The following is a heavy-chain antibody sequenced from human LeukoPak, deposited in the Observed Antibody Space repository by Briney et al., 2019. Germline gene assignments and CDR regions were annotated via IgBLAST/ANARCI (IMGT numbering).Heavy chain of an antibody. CDR1: GGSISSYY. Sequence: SETLSLTCTVSGGSISSYYWSWIRQPPGKGLEWIGYIYYSGSTNYNPSLKSRVTISVDTSKNQFSLKLSSVTAADTAVYYCARGSVYDSRGYRVNWFDPWGQGTLVTVSS. CDR3: ARGSVYDSRGYRVNWFDP. V-gene: IGHV4-59*01. D-gene: IGHD3-22*01. J-gene: IGHJ5*02. CDR2: IYYSGST.